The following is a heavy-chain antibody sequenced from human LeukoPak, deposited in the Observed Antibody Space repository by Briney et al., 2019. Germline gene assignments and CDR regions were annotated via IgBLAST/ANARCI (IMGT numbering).Heavy chain of an antibody. D-gene: IGHD3-22*01. CDR2: ISGCGGST. J-gene: IGHJ4*02. CDR1: GFTLSSYA. CDR3: VKAGSSGYLYYFDY. Sequence: GGSLTLSCAASGFTLSSYAMSCVGQAPGKGLEGVSAISGCGGSTYYADSVKGRFTISRDNPKNTLYLQMNRLRAEDTAVYYCVKAGSSGYLYYFDYWGQGNLVTVSS. V-gene: IGHV3-23*01.